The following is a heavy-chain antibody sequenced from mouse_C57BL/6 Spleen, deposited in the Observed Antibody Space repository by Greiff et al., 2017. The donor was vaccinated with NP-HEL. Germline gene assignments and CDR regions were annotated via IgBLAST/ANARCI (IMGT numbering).Heavy chain of an antibody. V-gene: IGHV1-66*01. CDR2: IYPGSGNT. D-gene: IGHD1-1*01. J-gene: IGHJ1*03. CDR3: ARYPDYYGSRGYFDV. Sequence: VQLQQSGPELVKPGASVKISCKASGYSFTSYYIHWVKQRPGQGLEWIGWIYPGSGNTKYNEKFKGKATLTADTSSSTAYMQLSSLTSEDSAVYYCARYPDYYGSRGYFDVWGTGTTVTVSS. CDR1: GYSFTSYY.